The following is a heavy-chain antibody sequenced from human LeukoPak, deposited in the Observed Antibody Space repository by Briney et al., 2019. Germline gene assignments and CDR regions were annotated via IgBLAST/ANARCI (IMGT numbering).Heavy chain of an antibody. D-gene: IGHD3-10*01. CDR1: GFTFSSSA. V-gene: IGHV3-33*08. J-gene: IGHJ5*02. Sequence: PGGSLRLSCAASGFTFSSSAMSWVRQVPGKGLEWVAVIWYDGSNKYYADSVKGRFTISRDNSKNTLYLQMNSLRAEDTAVYYCARGYYGSGSYFAHWGQGTLVTVSS. CDR2: IWYDGSNK. CDR3: ARGYYGSGSYFAH.